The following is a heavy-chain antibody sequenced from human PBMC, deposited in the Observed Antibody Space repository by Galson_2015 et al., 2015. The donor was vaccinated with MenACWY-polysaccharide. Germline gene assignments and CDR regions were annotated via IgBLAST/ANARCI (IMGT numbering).Heavy chain of an antibody. CDR2: ISGSGGST. D-gene: IGHD4-17*01. J-gene: IGHJ2*01. Sequence: SLRLSCAASGFTFSSYAMSWVRQAPGKGLEWVSAISGSGGSTYYADSVMGRFTISRGNSKNTLYLQMNSLRAEDTAVYYCAKDRSVRYWYFDLSGRGTLVTVSS. CDR3: AKDRSVRYWYFDL. CDR1: GFTFSSYA. V-gene: IGHV3-23*01.